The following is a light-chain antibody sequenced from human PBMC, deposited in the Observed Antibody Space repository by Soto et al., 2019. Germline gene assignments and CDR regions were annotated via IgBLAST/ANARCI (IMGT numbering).Light chain of an antibody. CDR2: EVS. J-gene: IGLJ2*01. CDR1: SSDVGGYNY. Sequence: QPVLTQPPSASGSPGQSVTISCTGTSSDVGGYNYVSWYQQHPGKAPKLMSYEVSKRPSGVPDRFSGYKSGNTASLTVSGLQAEDEADYYSSSYAGINNFVVFGGGTKLTVL. V-gene: IGLV2-8*01. CDR3: SSYAGINNFVV.